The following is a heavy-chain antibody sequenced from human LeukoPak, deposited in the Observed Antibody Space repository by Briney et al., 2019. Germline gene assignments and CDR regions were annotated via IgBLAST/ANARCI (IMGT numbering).Heavy chain of an antibody. CDR1: GGSISSYY. D-gene: IGHD6-13*01. CDR2: IYTSGST. Sequence: PSETLSLTCTVSGGSISSYYWSWIRQPAGKGLEWIGRIYTSGSTNYNPSLKSRVTMSVDTSKNQFSLKLSSVTAADTAVYYCARSPGYSSSWSPYFDYWGQGTLVTVSS. V-gene: IGHV4-4*07. CDR3: ARSPGYSSSWSPYFDY. J-gene: IGHJ4*02.